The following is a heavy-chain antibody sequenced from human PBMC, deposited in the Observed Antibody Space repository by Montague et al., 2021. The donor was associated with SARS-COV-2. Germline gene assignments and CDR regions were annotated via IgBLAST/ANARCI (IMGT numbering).Heavy chain of an antibody. D-gene: IGHD3-10*01. CDR2: INHSGRT. CDR3: ARVRYYGSGTSLGMDV. J-gene: IGHJ6*02. CDR1: GGSFSGYY. Sequence: SETLSLTCAVYGGSFSGYYWSRFRQPPGKGLAWIGEINHSGRTNYNPSLKSRVTISVDTSKNQFSLKLSSVTAADTAVYYCARVRYYGSGTSLGMDVWGQGTTVTVAS. V-gene: IGHV4-34*01.